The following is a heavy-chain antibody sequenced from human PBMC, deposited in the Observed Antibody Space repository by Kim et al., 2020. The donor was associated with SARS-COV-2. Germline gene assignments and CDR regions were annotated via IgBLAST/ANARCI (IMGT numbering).Heavy chain of an antibody. CDR2: INPNSGGT. CDR1: GYTFTGYY. Sequence: ASVKVSCKASGYTFTGYYMHWVRQAPGQGLEWMGWINPNSGGTNYAQKFQGWVTMTRDTSISTAYMELSRLRSDDTAVYYCARDISTMVRGVDPYYYYYYGMDVWGQGTTVTVSS. V-gene: IGHV1-2*04. CDR3: ARDISTMVRGVDPYYYYYYGMDV. D-gene: IGHD3-10*01. J-gene: IGHJ6*02.